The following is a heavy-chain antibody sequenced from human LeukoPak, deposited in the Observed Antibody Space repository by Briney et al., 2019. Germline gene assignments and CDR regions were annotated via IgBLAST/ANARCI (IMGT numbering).Heavy chain of an antibody. CDR2: IKSKNDGATT. Sequence: GGSLRLSCAASGSPFRNLWMTWVRQAPGKGLEWVGRIKSKNDGATTDYAAPVKGRFTISRDDSQNRVFLQMDSLRSDDTAIYYCTTSLYSYSDDWGQGTLVTVSS. J-gene: IGHJ4*02. V-gene: IGHV3-15*01. CDR1: GSPFRNLW. D-gene: IGHD2-15*01. CDR3: TTSLYSYSDD.